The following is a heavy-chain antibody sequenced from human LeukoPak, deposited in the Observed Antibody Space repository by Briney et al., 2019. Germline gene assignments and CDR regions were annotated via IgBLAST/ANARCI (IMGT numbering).Heavy chain of an antibody. CDR1: GYTFTKYY. CDR3: ATAYSSGWQYDAFDI. J-gene: IGHJ3*02. D-gene: IGHD6-19*01. CDR2: INPSGGST. Sequence: ASVKVSCKASGYTFTKYYIHWVRQAPGQGLEWMGVINPSGGSTNYAQMFQGRVTMTRDTSTSTAYMELSSLRSEDTAVYYCATAYSSGWQYDAFDIWGQGTMVTVSS. V-gene: IGHV1-46*01.